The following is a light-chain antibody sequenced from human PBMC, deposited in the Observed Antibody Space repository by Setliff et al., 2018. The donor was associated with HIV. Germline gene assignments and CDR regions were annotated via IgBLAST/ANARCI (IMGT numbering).Light chain of an antibody. J-gene: IGLJ1*01. V-gene: IGLV2-14*03. CDR3: CSYARSSTYV. Sequence: QSALTQPASVSGSPGQSITISCTGTSSDVGGYNYVSWYQQHPGKGPKLMIYDVSNRPSGVSNRFSGSKSGNTASLTISGLQAEDEADYYCCSYARSSTYVFGTGTKVTVL. CDR2: DVS. CDR1: SSDVGGYNY.